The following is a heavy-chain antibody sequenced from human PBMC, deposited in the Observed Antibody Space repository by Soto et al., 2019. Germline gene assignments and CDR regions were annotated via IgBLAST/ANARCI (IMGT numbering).Heavy chain of an antibody. CDR2: IHGDGGKI. D-gene: IGHD5-18*01. CDR3: ARDFYGGYTYGPGDY. V-gene: IGHV3-7*01. CDR1: GFMFSAYW. Sequence: GGSLRLSCAASGFMFSAYWMIWVRQAPGKGLEWVANIHGDGGKIYYADSVKGRFTISRDNAKRSLYLQMNSLRAEDTAVYYCARDFYGGYTYGPGDYWGQGALVTVSS. J-gene: IGHJ4*02.